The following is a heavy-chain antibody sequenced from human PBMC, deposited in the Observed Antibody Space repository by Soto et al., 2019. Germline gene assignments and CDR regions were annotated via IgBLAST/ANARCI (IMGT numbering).Heavy chain of an antibody. Sequence: GGSLRLSCEVSGFVFTNFWMYWVRHVPGKGLVWVARIDTSGHSTNYAESVKGRFTISRDNAKNTVSLQMNSLRVEDTGVYYCAKDSWYFDLWSQGSQVTVSS. V-gene: IGHV3-74*01. D-gene: IGHD6-13*01. J-gene: IGHJ4*02. CDR2: IDTSGHST. CDR3: AKDSWYFDL. CDR1: GFVFTNFW.